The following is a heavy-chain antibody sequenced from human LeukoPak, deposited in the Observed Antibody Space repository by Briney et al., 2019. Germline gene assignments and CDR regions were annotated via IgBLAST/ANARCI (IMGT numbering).Heavy chain of an antibody. D-gene: IGHD3-10*01. CDR3: ARVPMVRGFTWYYFDF. J-gene: IGHJ4*02. V-gene: IGHV3-53*01. Sequence: PGGSLRLSCAATGFTVSRNFMSWVRQAPGKGLEWVSVIYSGGSTYYADSVKGRFTISRDNSKNTLYPQMNTLRAEDTAVYYCARVPMVRGFTWYYFDFWGQGTLVTVSS. CDR2: IYSGGST. CDR1: GFTVSRNF.